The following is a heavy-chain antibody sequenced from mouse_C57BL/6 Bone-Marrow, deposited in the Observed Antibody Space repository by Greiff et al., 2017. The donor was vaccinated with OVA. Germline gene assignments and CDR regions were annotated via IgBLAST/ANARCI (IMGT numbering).Heavy chain of an antibody. CDR3: ARGEDWYFDV. V-gene: IGHV1-81*01. J-gene: IGHJ1*03. Sequence: VQLQESGAELARPGASVKLSCKASGYTFTSYGISWVKQRTGQGLEWIGEIYPRSGNTYYNEKFKGKATLTADKSSSTAYMELRSLTSEDSAVYFCARGEDWYFDVWGTGTTVTVSS. CDR2: IYPRSGNT. CDR1: GYTFTSYG.